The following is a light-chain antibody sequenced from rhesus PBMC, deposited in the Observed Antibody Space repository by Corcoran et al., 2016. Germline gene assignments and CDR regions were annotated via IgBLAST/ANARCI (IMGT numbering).Light chain of an antibody. V-gene: IGKV2-104*02. CDR1: QSLLDSEDGNTY. CDR3: MQALEFPYS. CDR2: AVS. J-gene: IGKJ2*01. Sequence: DIVMTQTPLSLTVTPGEPASISCRASQSLLDSEDGNTYLDGYLQKPGTSPQPFIYAVSNRASGVPDRVSGSGSDTDFTLKISRVEAEDVGVYYCMQALEFPYSFGPGTKVEIK.